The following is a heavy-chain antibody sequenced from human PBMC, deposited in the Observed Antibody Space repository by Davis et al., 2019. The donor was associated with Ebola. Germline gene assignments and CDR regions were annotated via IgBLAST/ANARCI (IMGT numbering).Heavy chain of an antibody. V-gene: IGHV3-NL1*01. Sequence: GESLKISCAASGFTFSSYGMHWVRQAPGKGLEWVSVIYSGGSTYYADSVKGRFTISRDNSKNTLYLQMNSLRAEDTAVYYCAKDLIAAAGTGFDYWGQGTLVTVSS. J-gene: IGHJ4*02. D-gene: IGHD6-13*01. CDR3: AKDLIAAAGTGFDY. CDR2: IYSGGST. CDR1: GFTFSSYG.